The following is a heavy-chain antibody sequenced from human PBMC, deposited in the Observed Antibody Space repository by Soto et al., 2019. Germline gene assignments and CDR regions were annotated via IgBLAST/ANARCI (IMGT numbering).Heavy chain of an antibody. Sequence: SQSLSLTGTVSAGAFTGHCWSWFRRPPGKGIEWIGEVSHSGNTKYYPSLRRRVTLSVDSSKNQISLALTSVTAADTAVYYCARAKFESTGWHQFDIWGQGTLVTVS. J-gene: IGHJ4*02. CDR2: VSHSGNT. V-gene: IGHV4-34*01. CDR3: ARAKFESTGWHQFDI. CDR1: AGAFTGHC. D-gene: IGHD7-27*01.